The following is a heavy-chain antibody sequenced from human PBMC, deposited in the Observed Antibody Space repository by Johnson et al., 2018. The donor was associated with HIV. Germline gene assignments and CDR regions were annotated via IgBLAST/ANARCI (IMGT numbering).Heavy chain of an antibody. CDR3: AKKRSVLAARLGDGFDI. CDR1: GFTFDDYG. Sequence: VQLVESGGGVVRPGGSMRLSCAASGFTFDDYGMSWVRQAPGKGLEWVAAISGSGGSTYYADSVKGRFTISRDNSKNTMYLQMNSLRAEDTAVYYCAKKRSVLAARLGDGFDIWGQGTMVTVSS. J-gene: IGHJ3*02. V-gene: IGHV3-23*04. D-gene: IGHD6-6*01. CDR2: ISGSGGST.